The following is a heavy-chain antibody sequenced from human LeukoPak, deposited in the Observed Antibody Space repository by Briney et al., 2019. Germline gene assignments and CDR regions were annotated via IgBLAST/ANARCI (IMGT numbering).Heavy chain of an antibody. V-gene: IGHV1-69*05. J-gene: IGHJ3*02. D-gene: IGHD3-22*01. CDR3: ARPGYYDSNDAFDI. CDR2: IIPIFGTA. CDR1: GGTFSSHA. Sequence: SVKVSCKASGGTFSSHAISWVRQAPGRGLEWMGRIIPIFGTANYAQKFQGRVTITTDESTSTAYMELSSLRSEDTAVYYCARPGYYDSNDAFDIWGQGTMVTVSS.